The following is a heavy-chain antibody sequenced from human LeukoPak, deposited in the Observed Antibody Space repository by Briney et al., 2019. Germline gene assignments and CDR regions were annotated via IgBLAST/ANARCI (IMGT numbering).Heavy chain of an antibody. J-gene: IGHJ4*02. Sequence: SETLSLTCTVSGGSITSYYWSWIRQPAGKGLEWIGLIHTTGSTNYDPSLKSRVTISVDTSKNQFSLKLSSVTAADTAVYYCARRSPWGATHWGQGTLVTVSS. D-gene: IGHD3-16*01. CDR2: IHTTGST. V-gene: IGHV4-4*07. CDR3: ARRSPWGATH. CDR1: GGSITSYY.